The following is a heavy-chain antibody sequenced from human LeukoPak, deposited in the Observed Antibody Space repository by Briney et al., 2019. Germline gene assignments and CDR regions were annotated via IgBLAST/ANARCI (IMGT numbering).Heavy chain of an antibody. CDR1: GGSISSSSYY. J-gene: IGHJ4*02. D-gene: IGHD3-3*01. Sequence: RASETLSLTCTVSGGSISSSSYYWGWIRQPPGKGLEWIGSIYYSGSTYYNPSLKSRVTISVDTSKNQFSLKLSSVTAADTAVYYCAREEVDFQFDYWGQGTLVTVSS. V-gene: IGHV4-39*07. CDR2: IYYSGST. CDR3: AREEVDFQFDY.